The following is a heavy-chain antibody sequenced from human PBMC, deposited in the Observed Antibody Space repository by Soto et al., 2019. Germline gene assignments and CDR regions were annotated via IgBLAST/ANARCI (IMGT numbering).Heavy chain of an antibody. Sequence: GEPLKISCKGSGYSFAGYWITWVRQKPGKGLEWMGRIDPSDSQTYYSPSFRGHVTISVTKSITTVFLQWSSLRASDTAMYYCARQIYDSDTGPNFQYYFDSWGQETLVTVSS. CDR1: GYSFAGYW. CDR2: IDPSDSQT. V-gene: IGHV5-10-1*01. CDR3: ARQIYDSDTGPNFQYYFDS. D-gene: IGHD3-22*01. J-gene: IGHJ4*02.